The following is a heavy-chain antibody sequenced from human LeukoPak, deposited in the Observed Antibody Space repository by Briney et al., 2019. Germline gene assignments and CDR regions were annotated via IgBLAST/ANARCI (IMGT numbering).Heavy chain of an antibody. CDR3: ARGRIAVAGNNWFDP. V-gene: IGHV4-59*12. CDR1: GGSMTNYY. D-gene: IGHD6-19*01. CDR2: IFYTGNT. J-gene: IGHJ5*02. Sequence: SETLSLTCTVSGGSMTNYYWSWIRQTPRKGLEWMGYIFYTGNTDYNPSLKSRVTISVDTSKNQFSLKLSSVTAADAAVYYCARGRIAVAGNNWFDPWGQGTLVTVSS.